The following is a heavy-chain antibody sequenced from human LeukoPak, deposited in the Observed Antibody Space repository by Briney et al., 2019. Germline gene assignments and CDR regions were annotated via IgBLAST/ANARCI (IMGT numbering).Heavy chain of an antibody. D-gene: IGHD3-22*01. CDR1: DYSFSSNG. CDR3: ASYDSSGYYYGY. V-gene: IGHV1-2*02. CDR2: INPNSGGT. Sequence: ASVKVSCKASDYSFSSNGFTWVRQAPGQGLEWMGWINPNSGGTNYAQKFQGRVTMTRDTSISTAYMELSRLRSDDTAVYYCASYDSSGYYYGYWGQGTLVTVSS. J-gene: IGHJ4*02.